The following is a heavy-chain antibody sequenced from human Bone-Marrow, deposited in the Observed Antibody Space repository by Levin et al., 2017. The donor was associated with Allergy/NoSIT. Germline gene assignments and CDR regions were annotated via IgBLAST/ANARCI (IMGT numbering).Heavy chain of an antibody. J-gene: IGHJ4*02. D-gene: IGHD1-7*01. CDR1: GFTFRNYA. CDR2: IWSDGNNQ. V-gene: IGHV3-33*01. CDR3: ARGWALTGTDEPTILNDN. Sequence: GGSLRLSCEASGFTFRNYAMHWVRQAPGKGLEWVAVIWSDGNNQYYAGPVKGRFIISRDNSKNTLYLQMNSLRAEDTVSYYCARGWALTGTDEPTILNDNWGQGTLVTVSS.